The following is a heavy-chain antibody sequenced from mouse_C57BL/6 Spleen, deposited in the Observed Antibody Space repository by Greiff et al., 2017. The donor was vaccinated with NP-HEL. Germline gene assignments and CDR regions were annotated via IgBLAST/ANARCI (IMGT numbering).Heavy chain of an antibody. Sequence: QVQLKQPGAELVKPGASVKLSCKASGYTFTSYWMHWVKQRPGRGLEWIGMIDPSSGGTKYNAKFKSKATLTVDKPSSTADMKLSSLTSEASAVYYCARSYDGLSYWGQGTTLTVSS. D-gene: IGHD2-3*01. CDR2: IDPSSGGT. CDR3: ARSYDGLSY. V-gene: IGHV1-72*01. CDR1: GYTFTSYW. J-gene: IGHJ2*01.